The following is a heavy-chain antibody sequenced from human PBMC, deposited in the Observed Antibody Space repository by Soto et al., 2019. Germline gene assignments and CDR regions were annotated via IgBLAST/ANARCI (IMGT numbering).Heavy chain of an antibody. CDR3: ARDRDSSGYYYGYRAFDI. V-gene: IGHV1-18*01. Sequence: GASVKVSCKASGYTFTSYGISWVRQAPGQGLEWMGWISAYNGNTNYAQKLQGRVTMTTDTSTSTAYMELRSLRSDDTAVYYCARDRDSSGYYYGYRAFDIWGQGTMVTVSS. J-gene: IGHJ3*02. CDR2: ISAYNGNT. CDR1: GYTFTSYG. D-gene: IGHD3-22*01.